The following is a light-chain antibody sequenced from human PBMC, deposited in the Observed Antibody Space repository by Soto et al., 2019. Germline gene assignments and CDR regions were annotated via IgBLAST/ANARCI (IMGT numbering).Light chain of an antibody. J-gene: IGLJ3*02. CDR2: GNS. CDR3: QSYDSSLRGV. V-gene: IGLV1-40*01. Sequence: QSVLTQPPSVSGAPGQRVTISCTGSRSNIGAGYDVHWYQQLPGTAPKLLIYGNSNRPSGVPDRFSGSKSGTSASLAITGLHAEDEADYYCQSYDSSLRGVFGGGTKLTVL. CDR1: RSNIGAGYD.